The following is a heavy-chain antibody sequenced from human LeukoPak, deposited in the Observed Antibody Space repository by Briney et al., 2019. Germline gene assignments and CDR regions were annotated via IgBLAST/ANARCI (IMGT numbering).Heavy chain of an antibody. CDR1: GFDFSRHG. CDR3: AKGGPVPWAGTTGD. V-gene: IGHV3-23*01. Sequence: GGSLRLSCAASGFDFSRHGMNWVRQAPGKGLEWVSTINFNGGRTYYADSVKGRFSVSRDNSKNTLYLQMNSLRVEDTAVYYCAKGGPVPWAGTTGDWGQGTLVSVSS. J-gene: IGHJ4*02. D-gene: IGHD1-7*01. CDR2: INFNGGRT.